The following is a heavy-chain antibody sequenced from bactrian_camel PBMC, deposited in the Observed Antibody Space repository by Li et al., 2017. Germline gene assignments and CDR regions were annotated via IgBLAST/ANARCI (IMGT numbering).Heavy chain of an antibody. CDR1: GFTFDDFD. J-gene: IGHJ4*01. CDR3: AAVCSSRGGSWYQPIKYKY. V-gene: IGHV3S63*01. D-gene: IGHD2*01. CDR2: IDSDGTA. Sequence: HVQLVESGGGLVQAGETLRLSCIASGFTFDDFDMAWYRQAPGSECEVVSNIDSDGTAYYPDSVKGRFTISRDNAKNTVYLQMNSLEPEDTAMYYCAAVCSSRGGSWYQPIKYKYWGQGTQVTVS.